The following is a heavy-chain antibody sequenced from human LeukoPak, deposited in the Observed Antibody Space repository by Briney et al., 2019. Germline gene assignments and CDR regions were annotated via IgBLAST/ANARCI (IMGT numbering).Heavy chain of an antibody. J-gene: IGHJ6*03. CDR2: IIPIFGTA. CDR3: ARALWSGIAVAGPYYYYMDV. D-gene: IGHD6-19*01. V-gene: IGHV1-69*05. Sequence: ASVKVSCKASGGTFSSYAISWVRQAPGQGLEWMGGIIPIFGTANYAQKFQGRVTITTDESTSTAYMELSSLRSEDTAVYYCARALWSGIAVAGPYYYYMDVWGKGTTVTVPS. CDR1: GGTFSSYA.